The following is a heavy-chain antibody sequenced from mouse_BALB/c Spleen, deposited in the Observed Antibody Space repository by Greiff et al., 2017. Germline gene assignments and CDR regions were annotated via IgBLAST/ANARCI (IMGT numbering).Heavy chain of an antibody. CDR1: GFTFSSYA. J-gene: IGHJ4*01. D-gene: IGHD2-1*01. V-gene: IGHV5-6-5*01. CDR3: AIYYGNHYAMDY. Sequence: EVQLVESGGGLVKPGGSLKLSCAASGFTFSSYAMSWVRQTPEKRLEWVASISSGGSTYYPDSVKGRFTISRDNARNILYLQMSSLRSEDTAMYYCAIYYGNHYAMDYWGQGTSVTVSS. CDR2: ISSGGST.